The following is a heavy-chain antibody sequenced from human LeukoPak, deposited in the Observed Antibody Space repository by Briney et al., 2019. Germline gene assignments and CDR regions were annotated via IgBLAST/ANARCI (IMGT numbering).Heavy chain of an antibody. V-gene: IGHV3-30*02. CDR3: AKNCETIWFGELEYYFDY. D-gene: IGHD3-10*01. Sequence: GGSLRLSCAASGFTLSIYSIHCVRQAPGKGLECVSFIRYDGSNKYYADSVRGGFTIPRDSSKNTLYLQMNSLRAEDTAVYYCAKNCETIWFGELEYYFDYWGQGTLVTVSS. CDR2: IRYDGSNK. CDR1: GFTLSIYS. J-gene: IGHJ4*02.